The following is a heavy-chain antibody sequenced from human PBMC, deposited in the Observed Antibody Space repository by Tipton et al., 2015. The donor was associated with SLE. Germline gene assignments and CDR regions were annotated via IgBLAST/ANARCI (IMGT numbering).Heavy chain of an antibody. Sequence: QLVQSGAEVKKPGASVKVSCKASGYTFPTYGISWVRQAPGQGLEWMGWISTYHGNTNYAQKFQGRVTMTTDTSTSTAYMELRSLRSDDTAVYYCARPSDYGSGNRYPYYFDYWGQGMLVTVSS. CDR3: ARPSDYGSGNRYPYYFDY. D-gene: IGHD3-10*01. CDR1: GYTFPTYG. V-gene: IGHV1-18*01. J-gene: IGHJ4*02. CDR2: ISTYHGNT.